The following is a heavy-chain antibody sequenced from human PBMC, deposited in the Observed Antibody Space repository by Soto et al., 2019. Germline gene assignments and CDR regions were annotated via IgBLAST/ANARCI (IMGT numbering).Heavy chain of an antibody. J-gene: IGHJ3*02. D-gene: IGHD2-2*01. CDR1: GYTFTSYG. V-gene: IGHV1-18*01. CDR3: ARDPTAAYCSSTSCGVEDAFDI. Sequence: ASVKVSCKASGYTFTSYGISWVRQAPGQGLEWMGWISAYNGNTNYAQKLQGRVTMTTDTSTSTAYMELRSLRSDDTAVYYCARDPTAAYCSSTSCGVEDAFDIWGQGTMVTVSS. CDR2: ISAYNGNT.